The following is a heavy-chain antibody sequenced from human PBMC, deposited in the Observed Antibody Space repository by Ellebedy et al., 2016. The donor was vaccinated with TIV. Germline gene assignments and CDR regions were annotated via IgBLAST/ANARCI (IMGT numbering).Heavy chain of an antibody. CDR1: GGSFSGYY. Sequence: GSLRLXCAVYGGSFSGYYWSWIRQPPGKGLEWIGYIYYSGSTNYNTSLKSRVTISVDTSKNQFSLKLSSVTAADTAVYYCARDSCSGGSCSPFSFDYWGQGTLVTVSS. CDR3: ARDSCSGGSCSPFSFDY. J-gene: IGHJ4*02. CDR2: IYYSGST. D-gene: IGHD2-15*01. V-gene: IGHV4-59*01.